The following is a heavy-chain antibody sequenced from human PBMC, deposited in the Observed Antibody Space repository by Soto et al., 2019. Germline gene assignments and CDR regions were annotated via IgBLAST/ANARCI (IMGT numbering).Heavy chain of an antibody. V-gene: IGHV3-23*01. D-gene: IGHD3-10*01. CDR2: ISGSGGST. CDR3: AISITMVRGVSERGAEYFQH. Sequence: GGSLRLSCAASGFTFSSYAMSWVRQAPGKGLEWVSAISGSGGSTYYADSVKGRFTISRDNSKNTLYLQMNSLRAEDTAVYYCAISITMVRGVSERGAEYFQHWGQGTLVTVSS. J-gene: IGHJ1*01. CDR1: GFTFSSYA.